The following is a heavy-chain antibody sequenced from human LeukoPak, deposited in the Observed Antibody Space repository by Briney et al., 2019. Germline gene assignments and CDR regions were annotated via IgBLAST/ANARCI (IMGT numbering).Heavy chain of an antibody. V-gene: IGHV4-38-2*02. D-gene: IGHD2-15*01. CDR3: ARDGDYFDY. J-gene: IGHJ4*02. CDR1: GYSISSGYY. CDR2: ISTSGRI. Sequence: SETLSLTCTVSGYSISSGYYWGWIRQPPGKGLQWIGRISTSGRIHYNPSLKSRVTISVDTSKNQFSLKLTSVTAADTAVYYCARDGDYFDYWGQGTLVTVSS.